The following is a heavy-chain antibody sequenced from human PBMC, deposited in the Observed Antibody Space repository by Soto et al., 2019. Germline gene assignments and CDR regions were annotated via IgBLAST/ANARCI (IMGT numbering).Heavy chain of an antibody. CDR1: GGSISSYY. Sequence: QVQLQESGPGLVKPSETLSLTCTVSGGSISSYYWSWIRQPPGKGLEWIGYIYYSGSTNYNPSLKSRVTISVDTSKNQFSLKLSSVTAADTAVYYCARGWTNGGRPGPFDPWGQGTLVTVSS. D-gene: IGHD2-8*01. V-gene: IGHV4-59*01. CDR3: ARGWTNGGRPGPFDP. J-gene: IGHJ5*02. CDR2: IYYSGST.